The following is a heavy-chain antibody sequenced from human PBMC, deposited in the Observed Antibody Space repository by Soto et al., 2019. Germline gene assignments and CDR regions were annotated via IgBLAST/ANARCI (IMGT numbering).Heavy chain of an antibody. CDR2: ISRDGSSK. CDR3: ARSRNGAVPDLINF. D-gene: IGHD2-8*01. J-gene: IGHJ4*02. CDR1: GFTFSRYA. Sequence: GWSLRLSCAASGFTFSRYAMHWVRQAPGEGLEWVAVISRDGSSKYYGDSVKGRFTVSRDNSNNTFYLSMTSLRPDDTAVFYCARSRNGAVPDLINFWAQGTFVSASA. V-gene: IGHV3-30-3*01.